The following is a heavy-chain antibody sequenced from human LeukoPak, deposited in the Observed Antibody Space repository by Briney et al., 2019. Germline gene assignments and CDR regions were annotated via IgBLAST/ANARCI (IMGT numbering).Heavy chain of an antibody. CDR1: GGTFSSYA. CDR2: IIPIFGTA. D-gene: IGHD4-23*01. J-gene: IGHJ6*03. V-gene: IGHV1-69*05. CDR3: ARVIPRTTVVTADFTYYYMDV. Sequence: SVKVSFKASGGTFSSYAISWVRQAPGQGLEWMGGIIPIFGTANYAQKFQGRVTITTDESTSTAYMELSSLRSEDTAVYYCARVIPRTTVVTADFTYYYMDVWGKGTTVTVSS.